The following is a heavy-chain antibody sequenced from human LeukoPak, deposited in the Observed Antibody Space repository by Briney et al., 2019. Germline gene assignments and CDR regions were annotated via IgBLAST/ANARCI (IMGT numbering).Heavy chain of an antibody. D-gene: IGHD2-2*01. V-gene: IGHV1-2*02. CDR3: ARDGAHCSSTSCYLNY. Sequence: ASVKVSCKASGYTFTGYYMHWVRQAPGQGLEWMGWINPNSGGTNYAQEFQGRVTMTRDTSISTAYMELSRLRSDDTAVYYCARDGAHCSSTSCYLNYWGQGTLVTVSS. J-gene: IGHJ4*02. CDR1: GYTFTGYY. CDR2: INPNSGGT.